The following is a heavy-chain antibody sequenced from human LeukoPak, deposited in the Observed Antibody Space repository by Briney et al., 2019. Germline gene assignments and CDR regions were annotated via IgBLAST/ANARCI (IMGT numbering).Heavy chain of an antibody. D-gene: IGHD3-3*01. CDR3: AKEGGFWSGYRPNFDY. CDR2: ISGSGSST. V-gene: IGHV3-23*01. Sequence: GGSLRLSCAASGFTFSSYAMSWVRQAPGKGLEWVSAISGSGSSTYYADSVKGRFTISRDNSKNTLYLQMNSLRAEDTAVYYCAKEGGFWSGYRPNFDYWGQGTLVTVSS. CDR1: GFTFSSYA. J-gene: IGHJ4*02.